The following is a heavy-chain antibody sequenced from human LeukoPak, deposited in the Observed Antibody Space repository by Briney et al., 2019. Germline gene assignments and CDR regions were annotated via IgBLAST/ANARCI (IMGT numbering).Heavy chain of an antibody. D-gene: IGHD5-12*01. CDR3: ARTRGYSGYVDAFDI. CDR1: GASISSSDSY. V-gene: IGHV4-39*01. CDR2: IYYSGST. J-gene: IGHJ3*02. Sequence: SETLSLTCTVSGASISSSDSYWGWIRQPPGKGLEWIGTIYYSGSTYYNPSLKSRVTISADTSKNQFSLKLSSVTAADTAVYYCARTRGYSGYVDAFDIWGQGTMVTVFS.